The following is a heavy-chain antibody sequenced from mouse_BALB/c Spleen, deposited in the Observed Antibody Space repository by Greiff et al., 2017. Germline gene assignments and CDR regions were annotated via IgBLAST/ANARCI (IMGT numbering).Heavy chain of an antibody. CDR3: ARSCYRYDGVDY. CDR2: ISSGSSTI. Sequence: DVMLVESGGGLVQPGGSRKLSCAASGFTFSSFGMHWVRQAPEKGLEWVAYISSGSSTIYYADTVKGRFTISRDNPKNTLFLQMTSLRSEDTAMYHCARSCYRYDGVDYWGQGTTLTVSS. J-gene: IGHJ2*01. CDR1: GFTFSSFG. D-gene: IGHD2-14*01. V-gene: IGHV5-17*02.